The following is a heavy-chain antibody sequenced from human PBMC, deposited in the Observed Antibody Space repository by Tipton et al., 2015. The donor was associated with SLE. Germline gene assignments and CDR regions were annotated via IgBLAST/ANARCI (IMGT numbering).Heavy chain of an antibody. CDR3: VRVVDCGGDCSPGAFDM. D-gene: IGHD2-21*01. J-gene: IGHJ3*02. CDR2: IYYDGSHK. V-gene: IGHV3-33*01. Sequence: SLRLSCAAAGFSVSEYGMHWVRQAPGKGLEWVAGIYYDGSHKYYADSVKGRFIISRDNGKNTLYLQMNSLRAEDTAVYYCVRVVDCGGDCSPGAFDMWGQGTMVTVSS. CDR1: GFSVSEYG.